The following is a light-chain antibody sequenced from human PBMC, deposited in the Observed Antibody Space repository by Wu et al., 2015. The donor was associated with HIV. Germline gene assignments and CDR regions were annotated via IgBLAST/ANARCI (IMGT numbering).Light chain of an antibody. V-gene: IGKV1-27*01. Sequence: DIQMTQSPSSLSASVGDRVTITCRASQGISNYLAWYQQKPGKVPKLLIYGASTLQSGVPSRFSGSGSGTDFTLTINSLQPEDVAIYYCQKYNSRPRTFGQGTKVEIK. CDR1: QGISNY. CDR3: QKYNSRPRT. CDR2: GAS. J-gene: IGKJ1*01.